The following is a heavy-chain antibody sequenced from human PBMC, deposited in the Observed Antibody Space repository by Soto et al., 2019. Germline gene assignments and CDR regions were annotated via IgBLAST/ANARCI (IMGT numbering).Heavy chain of an antibody. D-gene: IGHD6-13*01. V-gene: IGHV1-69*01. CDR2: IIPIFGTA. J-gene: IGHJ1*01. CDR3: AREYSSSWYRIAYFQH. CDR1: GGTFSSYA. Sequence: QVQLVQSGAEVKKPGSSVKVSCKASGGTFSSYAISWVRQAPGQGLEWMGGIIPIFGTANYAQKFQGRATITADESTSTAYMELSSLRSEDTAVYYCAREYSSSWYRIAYFQHWGQGTLVTVSS.